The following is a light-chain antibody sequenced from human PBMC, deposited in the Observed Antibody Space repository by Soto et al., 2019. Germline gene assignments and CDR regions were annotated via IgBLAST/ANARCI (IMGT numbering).Light chain of an antibody. J-gene: IGLJ3*02. V-gene: IGLV2-11*01. Sequence: QSVLTQPRSVSGSPGQSVTISCTGTSSDVGAYNYVSWYQQHPGKAPKLKIYDVSTRPSGVPDRFSGSKSGNTASLTISGLQAEDEADYYCAAWDDSLNGLWVFGGGTKVTVL. CDR1: SSDVGAYNY. CDR3: AAWDDSLNGLWV. CDR2: DVS.